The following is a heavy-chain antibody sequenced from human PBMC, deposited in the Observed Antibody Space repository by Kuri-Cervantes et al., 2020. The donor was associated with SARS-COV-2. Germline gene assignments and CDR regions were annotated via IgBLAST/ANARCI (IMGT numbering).Heavy chain of an antibody. CDR2: IYYSGST. Sequence: SETLSLTCTVSGGSISSSSYYWGWIRQPPGKGLEWIGSIYYSGSTNYNPSLKSRVTISVDTSKNQFSLKLSSVTAADTAVYYCARGAGYSSSWYRGGAFDIWGQGTMVTVSS. D-gene: IGHD6-13*01. CDR3: ARGAGYSSSWYRGGAFDI. CDR1: GGSISSSSYY. J-gene: IGHJ3*02. V-gene: IGHV4-39*07.